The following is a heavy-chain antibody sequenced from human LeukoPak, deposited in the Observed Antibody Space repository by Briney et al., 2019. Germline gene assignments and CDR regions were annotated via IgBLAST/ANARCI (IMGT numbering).Heavy chain of an antibody. V-gene: IGHV1-69*06. J-gene: IGHJ6*03. CDR3: ARYFDWLSNYYMDV. CDR1: GGTFSSYA. D-gene: IGHD3-9*01. Sequence: SVKVSCKASGGTFSSYAISWVRQAPGQGLEWMGGIIPIFGTANYAQKFQGRVTITADKSTSTAYMELSSLRSEDTAVYYCARYFDWLSNYYMDVWGKGTTVTVSS. CDR2: IIPIFGTA.